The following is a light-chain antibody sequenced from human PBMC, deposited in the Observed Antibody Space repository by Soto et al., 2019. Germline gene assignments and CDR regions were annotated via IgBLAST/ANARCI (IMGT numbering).Light chain of an antibody. CDR2: EVS. CDR1: KSVSRW. Sequence: DIQMTQSPSTLSASIGERVSITCRASKSVSRWLAWYEQKPGKAPKLLIYEVSTLESGVPSRFSGSGSGTEFTLTISSLQADDSATYDCQQFNSYSATFGQGTKVELK. J-gene: IGKJ1*01. V-gene: IGKV1-5*03. CDR3: QQFNSYSAT.